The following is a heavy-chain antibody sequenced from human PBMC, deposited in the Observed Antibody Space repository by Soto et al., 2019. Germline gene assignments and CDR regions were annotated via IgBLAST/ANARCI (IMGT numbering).Heavy chain of an antibody. Sequence: SETLSLTCAVYGGSFSGYYWSSIRQPPGKGLEWIGEINHSGSTNYNPSLKSRVTISVDTSKNQFSLKLSSVTAADTAVYYCARELGDDSSGYYYRYYYGMDVWGQGTTVTSP. CDR1: GGSFSGYY. CDR3: ARELGDDSSGYYYRYYYGMDV. V-gene: IGHV4-34*01. J-gene: IGHJ6*02. D-gene: IGHD3-22*01. CDR2: INHSGST.